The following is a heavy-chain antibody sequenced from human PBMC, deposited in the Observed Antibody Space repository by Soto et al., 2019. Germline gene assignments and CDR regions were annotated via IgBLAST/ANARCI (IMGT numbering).Heavy chain of an antibody. J-gene: IGHJ3*02. CDR3: AREAGYCSRTSCYRRAFDT. CDR2: INTDGGSS. CDR1: GFSFSGHW. Sequence: EVQLVESGGDLVQPGGSLRLSCAASGFSFSGHWMHWVRQVPGKGLEWVSRINTDGGSSAYADSGKGRFTISRDNARNTLYLQMNGLRGEDTAVYYCAREAGYCSRTSCYRRAFDTWGQGTTVTVSS. V-gene: IGHV3-74*03. D-gene: IGHD2-2*01.